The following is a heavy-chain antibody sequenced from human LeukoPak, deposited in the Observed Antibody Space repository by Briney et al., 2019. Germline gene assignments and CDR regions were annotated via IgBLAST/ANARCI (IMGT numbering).Heavy chain of an antibody. CDR1: GFTFSSYG. J-gene: IGHJ4*02. Sequence: GGSLRLSCAASGFTFSSYGMNWVRQAPGKGLEWVSSISSSSSYIYYADSVKGRFTISRDNAKNSLYLQMNSLRAEDTAVYYCARDYGGSSPFDYWGQGTLVTVSS. V-gene: IGHV3-21*01. CDR3: ARDYGGSSPFDY. CDR2: ISSSSSYI. D-gene: IGHD4-23*01.